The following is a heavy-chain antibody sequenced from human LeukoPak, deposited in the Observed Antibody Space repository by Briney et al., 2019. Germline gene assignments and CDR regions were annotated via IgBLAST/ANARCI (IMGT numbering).Heavy chain of an antibody. CDR1: GGSISSSSYY. V-gene: IGHV4-39*07. CDR2: IYYSGST. D-gene: IGHD3-3*01. CDR3: ARGTLRFWTYNWFDP. Sequence: PSETLSLTCTVSGGSISSSSYYWGWIRQPPGEGLEWVGSIYYSGSTYYNPSLKSRVTISVDTSKNQFSLKLSSVTAADTAVYYCARGTLRFWTYNWFDPWGQGTLVTVSS. J-gene: IGHJ5*02.